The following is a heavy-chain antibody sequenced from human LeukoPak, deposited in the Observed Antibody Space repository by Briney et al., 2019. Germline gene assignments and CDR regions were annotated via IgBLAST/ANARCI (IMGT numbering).Heavy chain of an antibody. V-gene: IGHV3-23*01. J-gene: IGHJ5*02. D-gene: IGHD3-10*01. CDR1: GFTFTSYA. CDR2: ISGGGGTK. Sequence: GGSLRLSCAASGFTFTSYAMSWVRQAPGKGLEWVSGISGGGGTKYYADSVKGRFTISRDNSKNTLYLQMNSLRAEDTAVYYCARELWFGDRPNWFDPWGQGTLVTVSS. CDR3: ARELWFGDRPNWFDP.